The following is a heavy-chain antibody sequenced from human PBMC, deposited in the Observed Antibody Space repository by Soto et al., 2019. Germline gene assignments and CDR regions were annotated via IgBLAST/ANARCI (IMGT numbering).Heavy chain of an antibody. Sequence: QVQLVESGGGVVQPGRSLRLSCAASGFNFSSYGMLWVRQAPGNGLEWVAVISYDGSNKYYADSVNGRFTISRDNSKNTLYLQMNSLRADDTAVYYCAKDPSYRGSGPFDYWGQGTLVTVSS. J-gene: IGHJ4*02. CDR1: GFNFSSYG. D-gene: IGHD3-10*01. CDR2: ISYDGSNK. CDR3: AKDPSYRGSGPFDY. V-gene: IGHV3-30*18.